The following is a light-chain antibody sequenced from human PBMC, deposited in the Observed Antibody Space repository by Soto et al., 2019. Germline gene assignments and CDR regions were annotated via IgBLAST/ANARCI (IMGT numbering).Light chain of an antibody. V-gene: IGKV1-39*01. CDR1: QTVSIY. CDR3: QQTYSSPQT. Sequence: IQMTQSPSSLSASVADRVTITCRASQTVSIYLNWYRQKPGKAPELLIFAASDLQSGVPSRFSGSGSGTDFTLTISSLQPEDFATYYCQQTYSSPQTFGQGTKVDIK. J-gene: IGKJ1*01. CDR2: AAS.